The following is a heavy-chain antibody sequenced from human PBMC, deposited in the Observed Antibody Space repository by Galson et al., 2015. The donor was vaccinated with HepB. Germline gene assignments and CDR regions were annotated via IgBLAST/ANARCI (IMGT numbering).Heavy chain of an antibody. J-gene: IGHJ4*02. Sequence: SLRLSCAASGFTFSSYGMHWVRQAPGKGLEWVAVISYDGSNKYYADSVKGRFTISRDNSKNTLYLQMNSLRAEDTAVYYCAKDTDYGDYGGLDYWGQGTPVTVSS. D-gene: IGHD4-17*01. CDR1: GFTFSSYG. CDR2: ISYDGSNK. CDR3: AKDTDYGDYGGLDY. V-gene: IGHV3-30*18.